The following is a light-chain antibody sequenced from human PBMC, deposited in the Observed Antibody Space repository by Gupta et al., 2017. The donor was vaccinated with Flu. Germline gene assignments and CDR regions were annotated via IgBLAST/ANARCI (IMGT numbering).Light chain of an antibody. CDR3: QQYGSSLRT. Sequence: EIVFTQSPGTRSLSPWESATPSCRASQSVSSSYLAWYQQKPGQAPRLLIYGASSRATGIPDRFSGSGSGTDFTLTISRLEPEDFAVYYCQQYGSSLRTFGQGTKVEIK. V-gene: IGKV3-20*01. CDR1: QSVSSSY. CDR2: GAS. J-gene: IGKJ1*01.